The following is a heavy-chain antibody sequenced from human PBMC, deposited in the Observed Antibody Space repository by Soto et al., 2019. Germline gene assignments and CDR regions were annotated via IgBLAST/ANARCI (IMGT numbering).Heavy chain of an antibody. Sequence: VNVSCKASGQTFTTYGMRWVRQAPGQGLEWMGWISAYNGNTNYAQKLQGRVTITTNTSTSTAYMELRSLRSDDTAVYYCARDRNIVVVPAAGWFDPWGQGTLVTVSS. J-gene: IGHJ5*02. CDR3: ARDRNIVVVPAAGWFDP. V-gene: IGHV1-18*04. CDR2: ISAYNGNT. D-gene: IGHD2-2*01. CDR1: GQTFTTYG.